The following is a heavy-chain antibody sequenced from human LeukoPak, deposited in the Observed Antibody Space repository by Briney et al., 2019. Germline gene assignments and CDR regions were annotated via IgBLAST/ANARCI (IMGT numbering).Heavy chain of an antibody. CDR1: AGSISNYH. Sequence: SETLSLTCTVAAGSISNYHWSWIRQPPGKGLEGIGCIFYSGSTYYNPSLKSRVTISVDTSKNQFSLRLSSVTAADTAVYYCARTNAFDIWGQGTMVTDSS. V-gene: IGHV4-59*08. J-gene: IGHJ3*02. CDR2: IFYSGST. CDR3: ARTNAFDI.